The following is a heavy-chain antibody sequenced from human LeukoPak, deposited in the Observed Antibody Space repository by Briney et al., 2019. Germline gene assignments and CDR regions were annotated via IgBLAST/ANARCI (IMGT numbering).Heavy chain of an antibody. Sequence: SETLSLTCGVSGGSVTSTNWWTWVRPPPGKGLEWIGEVHLDGRTNYNPSLKSRHTMSVDLSENHVSLRLTSVTAADTAVYYCAREGGFYRPLDYSGQGTLVTVSS. CDR2: VHLDGRT. CDR3: AREGGFYRPLDY. CDR1: GGSVTSTNW. J-gene: IGHJ4*02. D-gene: IGHD3-3*01. V-gene: IGHV4-4*02.